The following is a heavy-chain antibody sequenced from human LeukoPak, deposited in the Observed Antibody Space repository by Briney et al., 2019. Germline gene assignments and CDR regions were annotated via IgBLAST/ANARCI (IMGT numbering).Heavy chain of an antibody. V-gene: IGHV1-3*01. CDR3: ATTTRRGSGWYRDYYYYGMDV. CDR2: INAGNGNT. CDR1: GYTFTSYA. Sequence: DSVKVSCKASGYTFTSYAMHWVRQAPGHRLEWMGWINAGNGNTKYSQKFQGRVTITRDTSASTAYMELSSLRSEDTAVYYCATTTRRGSGWYRDYYYYGMDVWGQGTTVTVSS. J-gene: IGHJ6*02. D-gene: IGHD6-19*01.